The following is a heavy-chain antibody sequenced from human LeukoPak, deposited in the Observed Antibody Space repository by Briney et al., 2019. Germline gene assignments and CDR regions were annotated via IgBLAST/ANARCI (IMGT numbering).Heavy chain of an antibody. CDR2: ITNDGSST. CDR3: ARGAEKILSFGEYPSDAFDI. V-gene: IGHV3-74*01. Sequence: QPGGSLRLSCAASGLTFSSHWMHWVRQAPGKGLVWVSRITNDGSSTTYADSVKGRFTISRDNAKNTVYLQMDSLRAEDTAVYYCARGAEKILSFGEYPSDAFDIWGQGTMVSVTS. CDR1: GLTFSSHW. J-gene: IGHJ3*02. D-gene: IGHD3-10*01.